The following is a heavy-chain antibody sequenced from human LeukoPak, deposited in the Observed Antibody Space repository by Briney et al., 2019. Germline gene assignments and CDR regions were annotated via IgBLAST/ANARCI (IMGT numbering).Heavy chain of an antibody. Sequence: GGSLRLSCAASGFSFSTYWMHWVRQAPGEGLVWVSRISNDGATTIYADSVKGRFTISRDNAKNTLYLQMDSLRAEDTAVYYCTRRVDATRWYDPWGQGTRVTVSS. CDR3: TRRVDATRWYDP. CDR1: GFSFSTYW. V-gene: IGHV3-74*01. CDR2: ISNDGATT. D-gene: IGHD2-15*01. J-gene: IGHJ5*02.